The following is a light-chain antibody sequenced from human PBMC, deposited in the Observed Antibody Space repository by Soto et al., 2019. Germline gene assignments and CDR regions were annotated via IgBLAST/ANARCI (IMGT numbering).Light chain of an antibody. V-gene: IGLV2-11*01. Sequence: QSALTQPRSVSGSPGQSVTISCTGTSGDVGGYNFVSWYQQHPGKAPTLMIFDVSQRPSGVPDRFSGSKSGNTASLTISGLQAEDEADYFCYSYRGSYTWVFGGGTKLT. CDR2: DVS. CDR3: YSYRGSYTWV. J-gene: IGLJ3*02. CDR1: SGDVGGYNF.